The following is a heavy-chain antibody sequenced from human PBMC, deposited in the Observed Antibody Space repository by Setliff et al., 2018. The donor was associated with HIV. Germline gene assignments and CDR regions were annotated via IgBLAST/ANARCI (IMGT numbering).Heavy chain of an antibody. CDR1: GGTLSNYA. CDR3: ARGYCGGGICYSPNWLDP. V-gene: IGHV1-69*10. CDR2: IIPFVNIA. J-gene: IGHJ5*02. D-gene: IGHD2-15*01. Sequence: GASVKVSCKASGGTLSNYAISWVRQAPGQGLEWVGGIIPFVNIANYAQKFQGRVTTTADKSTSTVYMELRSLRSEDTAVYYCARGYCGGGICYSPNWLDPWGQGTLVTVSS.